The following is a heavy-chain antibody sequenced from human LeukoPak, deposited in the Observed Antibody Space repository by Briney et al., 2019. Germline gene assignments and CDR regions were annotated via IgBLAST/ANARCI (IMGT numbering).Heavy chain of an antibody. Sequence: ASVKVSCKASDYTFTIYGIAWLRQAPGQGLEWVGWVNTNNGDTNYAQKIQGRVTMTTDTSTTTAYMELRNLTSDDTAVYFCVRQRAAPAFFDHWGQGTLVTVSS. CDR1: DYTFTIYG. V-gene: IGHV1-18*01. CDR2: VNTNNGDT. J-gene: IGHJ4*02. D-gene: IGHD6-25*01. CDR3: VRQRAAPAFFDH.